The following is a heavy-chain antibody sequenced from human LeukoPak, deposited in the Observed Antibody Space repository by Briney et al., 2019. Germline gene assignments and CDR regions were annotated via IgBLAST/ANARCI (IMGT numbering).Heavy chain of an antibody. CDR2: LIPIFGTA. D-gene: IGHD2-2*02. J-gene: IGHJ4*02. CDR3: ARGGGDIVVVPAAIAPFDY. Sequence: GSSVKVSCKASGGTFSSYAISWVRQAPGQGLEWMGGLIPIFGTANYAQKFQGRVTITADESTSTAYMELSSLRSEDTAVYYCARGGGDIVVVPAAIAPFDYWGQGTLVTVSS. CDR1: GGTFSSYA. V-gene: IGHV1-69*01.